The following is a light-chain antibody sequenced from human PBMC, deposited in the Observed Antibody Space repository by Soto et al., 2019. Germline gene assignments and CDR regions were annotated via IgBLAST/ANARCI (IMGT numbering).Light chain of an antibody. J-gene: IGKJ4*01. CDR3: LLFNTYPQA. Sequence: AIPLTPSPSSLSESIGDRVTITCRARQGIGSALAWYQQAPGKPPKLLIFDASTLENGVPSRFSGGGSGTDFTLTISSLQPEDFATYYCLLFNTYPQAFGGGTKVEIK. CDR1: QGIGSA. V-gene: IGKV1-13*02. CDR2: DAS.